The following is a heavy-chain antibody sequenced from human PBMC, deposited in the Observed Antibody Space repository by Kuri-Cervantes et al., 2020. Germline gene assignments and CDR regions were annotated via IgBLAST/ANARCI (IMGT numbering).Heavy chain of an antibody. J-gene: IGHJ6*02. CDR3: ARARLGSGSYFTRFVMDI. CDR1: SGSISSSSYY. D-gene: IGHD3-10*01. Sequence: SETLSLTCTVSSGSISSSSYYRGWIRQPPGKGLEWIGTIDYSGSTYYNPSLKSRVSISVDTSKNQLSLKLSSVTAADTAVYYCARARLGSGSYFTRFVMDIWGQGTTVTVSS. V-gene: IGHV4-39*07. CDR2: IDYSGST.